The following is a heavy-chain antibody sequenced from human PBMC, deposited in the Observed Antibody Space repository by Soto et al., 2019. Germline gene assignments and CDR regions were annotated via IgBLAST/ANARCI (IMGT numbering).Heavy chain of an antibody. CDR3: AIGHWLGK. CDR2: IKQDGNEK. Sequence: EVQLVDSGGALVQPGESLRLSCAASGFTFSDYLMTWVRQAPGKGLEWVAIIKQDGNEKYYVDSVKGRFTISRDKAKNSLYLQLNALRAEDTAVYYCAIGHWLGKWGQGTLVTVSS. J-gene: IGHJ4*02. CDR1: GFTFSDYL. D-gene: IGHD6-19*01. V-gene: IGHV3-7*01.